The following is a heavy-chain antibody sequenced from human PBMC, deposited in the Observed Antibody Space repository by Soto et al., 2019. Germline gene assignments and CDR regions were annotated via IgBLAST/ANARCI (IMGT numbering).Heavy chain of an antibody. J-gene: IGHJ6*03. CDR2: INPNWGGT. V-gene: IGHV1-2*04. Sequence: ASVKVSCKASGYTFTGYYMHWVRQAPGQGLEWMGLINPNWGGTNYAQQSQGWVTMTRDTSTSTVYMELSRLRSEDTAVYYCARDVCSSGSCYSWSYMDVWGKGTTVTVS. D-gene: IGHD2-15*01. CDR3: ARDVCSSGSCYSWSYMDV. CDR1: GYTFTGYY.